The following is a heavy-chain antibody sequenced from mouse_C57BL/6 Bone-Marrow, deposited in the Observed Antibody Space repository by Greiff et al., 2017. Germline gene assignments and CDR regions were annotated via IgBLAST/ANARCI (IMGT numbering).Heavy chain of an antibody. V-gene: IGHV1-63*01. Sequence: VQLQQSGAELVRPGTSVKMSCKASGYTFTNYWIGWAKQRPGHGLEWIGDIYPGGGYTNYNEKVKGKATLTADKSSSTAYMQCSSLTSEDSAIYYCARYYGHWYYDVWGTGTTVTVSS. D-gene: IGHD1-2*01. J-gene: IGHJ1*03. CDR1: GYTFTNYW. CDR3: ARYYGHWYYDV. CDR2: IYPGGGYT.